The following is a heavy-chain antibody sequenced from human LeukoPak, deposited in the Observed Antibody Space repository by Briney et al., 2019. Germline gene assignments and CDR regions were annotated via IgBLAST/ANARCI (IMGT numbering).Heavy chain of an antibody. CDR1: GYTLTELS. J-gene: IGHJ4*02. V-gene: IGHV1-24*01. CDR2: FDPEHGET. D-gene: IGHD3-22*01. CDR3: ATESRLTYSSFDY. Sequence: ASVKVSCKLSGYTLTELSMHWVRQAPGKGLEWMGSFDPEHGETIYAKRVRGRVTMTEDTSTDTAYMELSSLTSEDTAVYYCATESRLTYSSFDYWGQGTPVTVSS.